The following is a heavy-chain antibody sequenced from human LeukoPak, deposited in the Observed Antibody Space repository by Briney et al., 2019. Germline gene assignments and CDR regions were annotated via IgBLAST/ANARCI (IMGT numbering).Heavy chain of an antibody. CDR3: AIGEGVAAGKIDY. Sequence: SETLSPTCAVYGGSFTGYYWSWIRQPPGKGLEWIGEINHSGSTNYNPSLKSRVTISVDTSKNQFSLKLSSVTAADTAVYYCAIGEGVAAGKIDYWGQGTLVTVSS. V-gene: IGHV4-34*01. CDR2: INHSGST. CDR1: GGSFTGYY. D-gene: IGHD6-13*01. J-gene: IGHJ4*02.